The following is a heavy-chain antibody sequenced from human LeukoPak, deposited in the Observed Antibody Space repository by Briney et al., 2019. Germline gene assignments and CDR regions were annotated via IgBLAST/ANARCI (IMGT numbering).Heavy chain of an antibody. J-gene: IGHJ4*02. CDR3: ARGITIFGVVTTDY. D-gene: IGHD3-3*01. CDR1: GFSLSTSGMC. CDR2: IDWDDDK. Sequence: SGPVLVKPTQTLTLTCTFSGFSLSTSGMCVSWIRQPPGKALEWLARIDWDDDKFYSTSLKTRLTISKDTSKNQVVLTMTNMDPVDTATYYCARGITIFGVVTTDYWGQGTLVTVSS. V-gene: IGHV2-70*16.